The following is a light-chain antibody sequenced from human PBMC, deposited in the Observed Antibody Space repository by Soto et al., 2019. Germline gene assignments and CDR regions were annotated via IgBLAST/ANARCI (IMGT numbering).Light chain of an antibody. Sequence: QSALTQPASVSGSPGQSITISCTGTSSDVGSYNLVSWYQQHPGKAPKLMIYEGSKRPSGVSNRFSGSKSGNTASLTISGLQGEGGAEYYCWSIASRSNFGVGFGRGDKLTVL. CDR1: SSDVGSYNL. J-gene: IGLJ2*01. CDR2: EGS. CDR3: WSIASRSNFGVG. V-gene: IGLV2-23*03.